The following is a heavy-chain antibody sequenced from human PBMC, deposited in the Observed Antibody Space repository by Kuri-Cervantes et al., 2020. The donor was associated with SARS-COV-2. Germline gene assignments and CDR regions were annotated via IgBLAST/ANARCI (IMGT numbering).Heavy chain of an antibody. CDR3: ARDYYDSSAYYELGYNWFDP. CDR1: GFTLSNYA. J-gene: IGHJ5*02. Sequence: GGSLRLSCAASGFTLSNYAMHWVRQAPGKGLEWVAVMSYDGNHKYYADSVKGRFTISRDNAKNSLYLQMNSLRAEDTAVYYCARDYYDSSAYYELGYNWFDPWGQGTLVTVSP. V-gene: IGHV3-30-3*01. D-gene: IGHD3-22*01. CDR2: MSYDGNHK.